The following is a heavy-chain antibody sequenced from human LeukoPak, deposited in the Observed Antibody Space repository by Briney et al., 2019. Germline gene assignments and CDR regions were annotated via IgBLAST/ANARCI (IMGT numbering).Heavy chain of an antibody. J-gene: IGHJ1*01. CDR1: GYTFTSYG. CDR3: ARGADYYDSSGYYPWYFQH. Sequence: ASVKVSCKASGYTFTSYGISWVRQAPGQGLEWMGWISAYNGNTNYAQKLQGRVTMTTDTSTSTAYMELRSLRSDDTAVYYCARGADYYDSSGYYPWYFQHWGQGTLVTVSS. V-gene: IGHV1-18*01. D-gene: IGHD3-22*01. CDR2: ISAYNGNT.